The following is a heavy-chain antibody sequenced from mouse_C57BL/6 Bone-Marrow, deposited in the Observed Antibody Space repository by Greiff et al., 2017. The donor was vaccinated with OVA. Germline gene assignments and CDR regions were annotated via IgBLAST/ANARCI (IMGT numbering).Heavy chain of an antibody. J-gene: IGHJ3*01. CDR2: IWTGGGT. Sequence: VQLVESGPGLVAPSQSLSITCTVSGFSLTSYAISWVRQPPGKGLEWLGVIWTGGGTNYNSALKSRLSISKDNSKSQVFLKMNSLQTDDTARYYCARNSNYSNYGAWFAYWGQGTLVTVAA. V-gene: IGHV2-9-1*01. D-gene: IGHD2-5*01. CDR3: ARNSNYSNYGAWFAY. CDR1: GFSLTSYA.